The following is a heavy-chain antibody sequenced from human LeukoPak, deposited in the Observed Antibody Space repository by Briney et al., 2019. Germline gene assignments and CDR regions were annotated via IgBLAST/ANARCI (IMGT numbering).Heavy chain of an antibody. CDR2: ISGTSSPR. V-gene: IGHV3-48*04. Sequence: PGGSLRLSCAASGFTFSSYSMNWVRQAPGKGLEWVSYISGTSSPRYYADSVKGRFTITRDNAKNSLYLQMNSLRAGDTAVYYCARDVYGDYAIDYWGQGTLVTVSS. CDR3: ARDVYGDYAIDY. CDR1: GFTFSSYS. J-gene: IGHJ4*02. D-gene: IGHD4-17*01.